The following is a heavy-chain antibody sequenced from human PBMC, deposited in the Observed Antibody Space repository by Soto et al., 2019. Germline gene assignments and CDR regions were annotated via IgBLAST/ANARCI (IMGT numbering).Heavy chain of an antibody. CDR1: GFTFSSYT. J-gene: IGHJ4*02. D-gene: IGHD3-3*01. Sequence: GGSLRLSCAASGFTFSSYTMHWVRQAPGKGLESVAVISYDGSNKYYTDSVKGRFTISRDNSKNTLYLQMNSLRAEDTAVYYCAKDLPISGVVTTAPTTDYWGQGTLVTVSS. V-gene: IGHV3-30*18. CDR2: ISYDGSNK. CDR3: AKDLPISGVVTTAPTTDY.